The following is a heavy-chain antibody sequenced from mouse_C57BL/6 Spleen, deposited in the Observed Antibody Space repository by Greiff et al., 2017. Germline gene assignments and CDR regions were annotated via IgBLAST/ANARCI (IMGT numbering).Heavy chain of an antibody. J-gene: IGHJ3*01. V-gene: IGHV7-3*01. CDR2: IRNKANGYTT. CDR1: GFTFTDYY. CDR3: ASQGYYGYYVRFAY. Sequence: DVQLVESGGGLVQPGGSLSLSCAASGFTFTDYYMSWVRQPPGKALAWLGFIRNKANGYTTEYSASVKGRFTISRDNSQSILYLQMNALRAEDSATYYCASQGYYGYYVRFAYWGQGTLVTVSA. D-gene: IGHD2-1*01.